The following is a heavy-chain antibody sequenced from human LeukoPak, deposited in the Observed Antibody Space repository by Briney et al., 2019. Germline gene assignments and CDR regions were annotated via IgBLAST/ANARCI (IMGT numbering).Heavy chain of an antibody. J-gene: IGHJ4*02. Sequence: ASVKVSCKTSGFSFTSCGITWVRQAPGQGLEWMGWISAYNGDTNYAQKLQGRVTMTTETSTSTAYMELRSLRSDDTAVYYCARGSSSSRGREGDYWGQGTLVTVSS. CDR2: ISAYNGDT. D-gene: IGHD6-6*01. V-gene: IGHV1-18*01. CDR1: GFSFTSCG. CDR3: ARGSSSSRGREGDY.